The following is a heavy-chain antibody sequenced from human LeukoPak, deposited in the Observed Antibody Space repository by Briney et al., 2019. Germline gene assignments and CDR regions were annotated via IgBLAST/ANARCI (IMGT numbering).Heavy chain of an antibody. CDR3: ARDVGDGYNYYCDY. V-gene: IGHV4-4*07. J-gene: IGHJ4*02. D-gene: IGHD5-24*01. Sequence: ETLSLTCTVSGGSISSYYWSWIRQPAGKGLEWIGRIYTSGSTNYNPSLTSRVTMSVDTSKNQFSLKPSSVTAADTAVYYCARDVGDGYNYYCDYWGQGTLVTVSS. CDR1: GGSISSYY. CDR2: IYTSGST.